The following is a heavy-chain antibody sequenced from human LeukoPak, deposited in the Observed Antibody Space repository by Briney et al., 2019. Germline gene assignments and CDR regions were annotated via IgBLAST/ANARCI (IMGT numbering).Heavy chain of an antibody. J-gene: IGHJ4*02. CDR3: VKDFWPARDGGGYYSPFEY. V-gene: IGHV3-23*01. Sequence: PGVSLRLACAASGFTFSNYAMNWVRQAPGKGLEWVSGISANGDTTYYVDSVRGRFTISRDNSKNSVFLQMNSLRDADTAVYYCVKDFWPARDGGGYYSPFEYWGEGTLVTVSS. D-gene: IGHD3-22*01. CDR1: GFTFSNYA. CDR2: ISANGDTT.